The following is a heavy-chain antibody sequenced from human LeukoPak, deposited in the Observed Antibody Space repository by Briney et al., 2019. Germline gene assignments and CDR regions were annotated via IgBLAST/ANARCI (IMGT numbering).Heavy chain of an antibody. V-gene: IGHV4-39*01. CDR1: GDSISSSSYY. Sequence: SETLSLTCTVSGDSISSSSYYWHWIRQPPGKGLEWIGNVYESGSTYYNPSLKGRVTISVDTSKNQFSLKLTSVTAADTAVYYCARRRVTTTANPFDYWGQGTLVTVSS. CDR2: VYESGST. D-gene: IGHD4-17*01. J-gene: IGHJ4*02. CDR3: ARRRVTTTANPFDY.